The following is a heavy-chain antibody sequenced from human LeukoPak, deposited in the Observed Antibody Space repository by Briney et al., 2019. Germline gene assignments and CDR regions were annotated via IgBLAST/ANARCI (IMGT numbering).Heavy chain of an antibody. CDR3: ARARASGSYGYYGMDV. V-gene: IGHV4-59*01. CDR2: IYYSGST. D-gene: IGHD1-26*01. CDR1: GGSISSYY. J-gene: IGHJ6*02. Sequence: PSETLSLTCTGSGGSISSYYWSWIRQPPGKGLEWSGYIYYSGSTNYNPSLKSRVTISVDTSKNQFSLKLSSVTAADTAVYYCARARASGSYGYYGMDVWGQGTTVTVSS.